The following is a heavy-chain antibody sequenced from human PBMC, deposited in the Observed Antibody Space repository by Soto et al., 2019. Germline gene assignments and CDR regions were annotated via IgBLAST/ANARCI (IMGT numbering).Heavy chain of an antibody. V-gene: IGHV4-59*01. CDR2: TYYSVST. CDR1: GGSMIAYY. Sequence: PSATRSLTCTVSGGSMIAYYWNWMRQPPGKGLQWIGYTYYSVSTTYNPSLKSRVTISVDSSKNQFSLKLDSVTPADTAVYYCARVRGTAGKRYFDYRGPGTLVTVSS. CDR3: ARVRGTAGKRYFDY. D-gene: IGHD6-13*01. J-gene: IGHJ4*02.